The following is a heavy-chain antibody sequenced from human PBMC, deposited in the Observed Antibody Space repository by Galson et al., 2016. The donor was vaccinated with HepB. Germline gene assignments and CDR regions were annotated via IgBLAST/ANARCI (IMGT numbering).Heavy chain of an antibody. CDR2: LYSGGST. CDR1: GITVTTNY. V-gene: IGHV3-53*01. D-gene: IGHD3-16*01. Sequence: SLRLSCAASGITVTTNYISWVRQAPGKGLEWVAILYSGGSTVYADSVRGRFTISRDDSKNTVHLQMNSLGVEDTAMYFCASAPPITTIWGSWGQGTLVTGSS. J-gene: IGHJ5*02. CDR3: ASAPPITTIWGS.